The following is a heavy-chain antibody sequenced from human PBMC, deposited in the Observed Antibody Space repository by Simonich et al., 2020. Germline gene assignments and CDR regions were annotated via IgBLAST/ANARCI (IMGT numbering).Heavy chain of an antibody. CDR1: GGTFSSYA. CDR3: ARTNTMRELDTMVRGVDYFDY. V-gene: IGHV1-69*09. Sequence: QVQLVQSGAEVKKPGSSVKVSCKASGGTFSSYAISWVRQAPGQGLEWMGGIIPTLGIANTAQKFQDRGTITADKSTSTAYMELSSLRSEDTAVYYCARTNTMRELDTMVRGVDYFDYWGQGTLVTVSS. J-gene: IGHJ4*02. D-gene: IGHD3-10*01. CDR2: IIPTLGIA.